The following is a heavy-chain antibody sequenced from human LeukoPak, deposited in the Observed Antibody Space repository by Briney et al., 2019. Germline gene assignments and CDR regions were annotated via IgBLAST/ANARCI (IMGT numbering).Heavy chain of an antibody. V-gene: IGHV3-53*01. CDR3: ARGYGYRQLVLDY. D-gene: IGHD6-13*01. CDR1: GFTVSSNY. Sequence: GGSLRLSCAASGFTVSSNYMSWVRQAPGKGLEWVSVIYSGGSTYYADSVRGRFTISRDNSKNTLYLQMNSLRAEDTAVYYCARGYGYRQLVLDYWGQGTLVTVSS. J-gene: IGHJ4*02. CDR2: IYSGGST.